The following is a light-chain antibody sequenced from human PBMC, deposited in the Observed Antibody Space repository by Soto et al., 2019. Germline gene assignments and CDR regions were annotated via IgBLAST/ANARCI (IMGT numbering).Light chain of an antibody. CDR1: QSVSSGY. CDR2: GAS. V-gene: IGKV3-20*01. Sequence: EIVLTQSPGTLSLSPGERATLSCRASQSVSSGYLAWYQQKPGQAPRLLIYGASSRATGIPDRFSGSGSGTDLSLTIIRLEPEDFAVYYCQQYGSSPRTCGQGTKVEIK. J-gene: IGKJ1*01. CDR3: QQYGSSPRT.